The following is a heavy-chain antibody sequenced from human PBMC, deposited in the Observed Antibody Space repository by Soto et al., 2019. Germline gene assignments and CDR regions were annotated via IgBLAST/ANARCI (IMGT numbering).Heavy chain of an antibody. D-gene: IGHD3-10*01. CDR1: GFTFSRFE. V-gene: IGHV3-48*03. CDR3: TRAAWFPYLSFY. J-gene: IGHJ4*02. CDR2: ISSSGSTA. Sequence: GGSLRPSCAASGFTFSRFESHWVRQAPGKGLEWISYISSSGSTAYYASSVEGRFTISRDNANNSVYLQMDSLRAEDTALYYCTRAAWFPYLSFYWGQGALVTVSS.